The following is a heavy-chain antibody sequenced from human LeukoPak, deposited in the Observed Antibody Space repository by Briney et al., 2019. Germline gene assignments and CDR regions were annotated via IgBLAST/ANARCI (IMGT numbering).Heavy chain of an antibody. V-gene: IGHV3-21*01. J-gene: IGHJ6*03. D-gene: IGHD3-3*01. CDR3: ARDLESGYYYMDV. Sequence: GGSLRLSCAASGFTFSSYSMNWVRQAPGKGLEWVSSISSSSSYIYYADSAKGRFTISRDNAKNSLYLQMNSLRAEDTAVYYCARDLESGYYYMDVWGKGTTVTVSS. CDR2: ISSSSSYI. CDR1: GFTFSSYS.